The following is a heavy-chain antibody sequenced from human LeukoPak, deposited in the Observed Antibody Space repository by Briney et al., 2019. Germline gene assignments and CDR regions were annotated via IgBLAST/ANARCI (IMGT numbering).Heavy chain of an antibody. CDR2: ISGSGGST. J-gene: IGHJ4*02. CDR3: AKRVVTMVRGSGSDY. V-gene: IGHV3-23*01. CDR1: GFTFSSYA. D-gene: IGHD3-10*01. Sequence: AGGSLRLSCAASGFTFSSYAMSWVRQAPGKGLEWVSAISGSGGSTYYADSVKGRFTISRDNSKNTLYLQMSSLRAEDTAVYYCAKRVVTMVRGSGSDYWGQGTLVTVSS.